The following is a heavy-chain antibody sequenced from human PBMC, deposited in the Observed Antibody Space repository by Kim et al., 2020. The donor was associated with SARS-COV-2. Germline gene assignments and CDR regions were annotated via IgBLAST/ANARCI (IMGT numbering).Heavy chain of an antibody. CDR3: ARDPGYYDYGDYVSDAF. V-gene: IGHV3-30*04. CDR2: ISYDGSNK. J-gene: IGHJ3*01. CDR1: GFTFSSYA. Sequence: GGSLRLSCAASGFTFSSYAMHWVRQAPGKGLEWVAVISYDGSNKYYADSVKGRFTISRDNSKNTLYLQMNSLRAEDTAVYYCARDPGYYDYGDYVSDAF. D-gene: IGHD4-17*01.